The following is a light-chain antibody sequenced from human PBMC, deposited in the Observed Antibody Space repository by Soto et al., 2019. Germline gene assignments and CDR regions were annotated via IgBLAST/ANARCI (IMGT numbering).Light chain of an antibody. CDR3: GTWDSSLTAEV. J-gene: IGLJ7*01. CDR1: SSNIGQNY. CDR2: ENY. Sequence: QSVLTQPPSVSAAPGQKVSISCSGSSSNIGQNYVSWYQQLPGTAPKLLIFENYKRPSGIPDRFSGSKSGTSATLGITGLQTDDEGDYYCGTWDSSLTAEVFGGGTQLTVL. V-gene: IGLV1-51*01.